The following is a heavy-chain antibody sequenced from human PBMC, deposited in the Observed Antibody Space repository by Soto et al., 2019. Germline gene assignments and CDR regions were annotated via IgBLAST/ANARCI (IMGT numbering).Heavy chain of an antibody. CDR1: GYTFTSYD. D-gene: IGHD1-1*01. CDR3: ARGVDAGVDV. CDR2: MSPNSGAT. V-gene: IGHV1-8*01. J-gene: IGHJ6*02. Sequence: QVQLVQSGAEVTKPGASVKVSCKASGYTFTSYDINWVRQATGQGLEWMGWMSPNSGATGDAQKFQGRVTMTRDTSISTAYMELSTLRSEDTPIYYCARGVDAGVDVWGQGSTVTVS.